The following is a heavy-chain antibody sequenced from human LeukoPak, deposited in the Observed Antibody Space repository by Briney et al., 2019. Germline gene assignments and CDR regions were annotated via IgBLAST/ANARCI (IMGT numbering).Heavy chain of an antibody. J-gene: IGHJ5*02. V-gene: IGHV4-30-2*01. D-gene: IGHD1-26*01. CDR3: ARLNALAGSGKWFDP. Sequence: PSETLSLTCAVSGGSISSGGYSWGWIRQPPGKGLEWIGYIYHSGTTYYNPSLESRVTISVDRSINQFSLKLSSVTAADTAVYYCARLNALAGSGKWFDPWGQGTLVTVSS. CDR1: GGSISSGGYS. CDR2: IYHSGTT.